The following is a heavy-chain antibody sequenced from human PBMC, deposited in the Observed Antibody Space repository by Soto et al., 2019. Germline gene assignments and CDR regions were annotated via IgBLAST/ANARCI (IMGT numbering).Heavy chain of an antibody. D-gene: IGHD3-9*01. CDR1: GFSLSTSGMC. CDR3: ARTEIRYFDWSHPENWFDP. V-gene: IGHV2-70*01. J-gene: IGHJ5*02. CDR2: IDWDDDK. Sequence: SGPTLVNPTQTLTLTCTFSGFSLSTSGMCVSWIRQPPGKALEWLALIDWDDDKYYSTSLKTRLTISKDTSKNQVVLTMTNMDPVDTATYYCARTEIRYFDWSHPENWFDPWGQGTLVTVSS.